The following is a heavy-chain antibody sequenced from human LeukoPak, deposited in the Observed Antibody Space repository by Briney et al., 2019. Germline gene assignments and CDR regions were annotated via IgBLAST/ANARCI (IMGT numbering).Heavy chain of an antibody. CDR3: ARYRVGATDY. CDR1: GFSFSDYY. J-gene: IGHJ4*02. Sequence: GGSLRLSCATSGFSFSDYYMSWIRQAPGKGLEWVSYITGGGGSIYYADSVKGRFTISSDNAKNSLYLQMNSLRAEDTAVYYCARYRVGATDYGGQGTLVPVSS. V-gene: IGHV3-11*04. CDR2: ITGGGGSI. D-gene: IGHD1-26*01.